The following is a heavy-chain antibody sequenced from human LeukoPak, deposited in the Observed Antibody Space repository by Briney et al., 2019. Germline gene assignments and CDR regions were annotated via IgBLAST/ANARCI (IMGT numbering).Heavy chain of an antibody. CDR3: ARVIGGSSGDF. V-gene: IGHV1-2*02. CDR2: INPKDGRT. J-gene: IGHJ4*02. CDR1: GYTFTGNY. D-gene: IGHD2-15*01. Sequence: ASVKVSCRASGYTFTGNYIHWVRQAPGQGLEWVGWINPKDGRTNYAQRFQDRVTTTRDTSISTAYMDLSSLRSDDTAVYYCARVIGGSSGDFWGQGTLVTVSS.